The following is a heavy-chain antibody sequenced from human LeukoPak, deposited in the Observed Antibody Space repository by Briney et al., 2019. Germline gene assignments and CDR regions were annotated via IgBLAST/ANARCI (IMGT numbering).Heavy chain of an antibody. V-gene: IGHV3-33*01. CDR2: IWYDGSNK. Sequence: GGSLRLSCAASGFTLSSYGMHWVRQAPGKGLEWVAVIWYDGSNKYYADSVKGRFTISRDNSKNTLYLQMNSLRAEDTAVYYCARAYGSGSLAYYFDYWGQGTLVTVSS. J-gene: IGHJ4*02. CDR3: ARAYGSGSLAYYFDY. CDR1: GFTLSSYG. D-gene: IGHD3-10*01.